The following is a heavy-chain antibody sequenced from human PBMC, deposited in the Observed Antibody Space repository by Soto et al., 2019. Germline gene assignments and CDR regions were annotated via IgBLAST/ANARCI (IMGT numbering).Heavy chain of an antibody. Sequence: EVQVVESGGGFIQPGGSLRLSCAASGFTVNSNYMTWVRQAPGKGLEWVSLIYSDGRTYYADSVKGRFTMSRENSNNTVYLQMNSLRAEDTAVYYCARGYNWFDPWGQGTLVTVSS. CDR2: IYSDGRT. V-gene: IGHV3-53*01. CDR1: GFTVNSNY. CDR3: ARGYNWFDP. J-gene: IGHJ5*02.